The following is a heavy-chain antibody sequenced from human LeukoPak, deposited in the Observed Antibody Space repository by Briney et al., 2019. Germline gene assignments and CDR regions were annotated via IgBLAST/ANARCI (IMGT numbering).Heavy chain of an antibody. CDR1: GFTFRKFD. D-gene: IGHD5-12*01. V-gene: IGHV3-13*04. CDR2: ISSSGDT. J-gene: IGHJ5*02. Sequence: PGGSLRLSCAASGFTFRKFDMHWVRQATGKGLEWVSGISSSGDTFYQDSVKGRFTISREDGENSLFLQLNNLRTGDTAVYYCVRALYNSGQFDPWGQGTLVTVSS. CDR3: VRALYNSGQFDP.